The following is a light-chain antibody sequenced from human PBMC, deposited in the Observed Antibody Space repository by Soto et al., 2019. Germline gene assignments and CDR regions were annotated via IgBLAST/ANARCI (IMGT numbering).Light chain of an antibody. Sequence: DIQMTQSPSSLSASVGDRVTISCRAGQSISTYLNWYQQKPGTAPRLLIYSASSVKTGVPPRFSGSGSGRDFTLTISSLRPEDIATYFCQQSYTSPPWTFGHGTKVEIK. V-gene: IGKV1-39*01. J-gene: IGKJ1*01. CDR2: SAS. CDR3: QQSYTSPPWT. CDR1: QSISTY.